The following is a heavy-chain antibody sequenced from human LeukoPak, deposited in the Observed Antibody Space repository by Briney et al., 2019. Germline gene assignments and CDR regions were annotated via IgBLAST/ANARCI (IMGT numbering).Heavy chain of an antibody. Sequence: GRSLRLSCAASGFTFSSYAMRWVRQAPGKGLEWVAVISYDGSNKYYADSVKGRFTISRDNSKNTLYLQMNSLRAEDTAVYYCARDRVGATDYFDYWGQGTLVTVSS. J-gene: IGHJ4*02. V-gene: IGHV3-30-3*01. D-gene: IGHD1-26*01. CDR2: ISYDGSNK. CDR1: GFTFSSYA. CDR3: ARDRVGATDYFDY.